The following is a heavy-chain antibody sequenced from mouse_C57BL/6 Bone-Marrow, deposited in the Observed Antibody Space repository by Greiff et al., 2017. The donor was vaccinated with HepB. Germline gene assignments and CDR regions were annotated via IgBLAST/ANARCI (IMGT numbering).Heavy chain of an antibody. CDR1: GFTFSSYA. D-gene: IGHD1-1*01. Sequence: DVMLVESGEGLVKPGGSLKLSCAASGFTFSSYAMSWVRQTPEKRLEWVAYISSGGDYIYYADTVKGRFTISRDNARNTLYLQMSSLKSEDTAMYYCTRAGYYGSLYYFDYWGQGTTLTVSS. CDR2: ISSGGDYI. J-gene: IGHJ2*01. CDR3: TRAGYYGSLYYFDY. V-gene: IGHV5-9-1*02.